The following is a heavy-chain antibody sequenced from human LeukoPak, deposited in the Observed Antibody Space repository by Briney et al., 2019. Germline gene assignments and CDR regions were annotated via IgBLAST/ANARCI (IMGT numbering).Heavy chain of an antibody. J-gene: IGHJ4*02. CDR1: GFTFSSFA. CDR2: ISSSGSTT. V-gene: IGHV3-23*01. CDR3: ARESPAFDY. Sequence: GGSLRLSCVDSGFTFSSFAMSWVRQAPGKGLEWVSTISSSGSTTYYVGSVKGRFTISRDNSRNTLYLQMNSLRGEDTAVYYCARESPAFDYWGQGTLVTVS.